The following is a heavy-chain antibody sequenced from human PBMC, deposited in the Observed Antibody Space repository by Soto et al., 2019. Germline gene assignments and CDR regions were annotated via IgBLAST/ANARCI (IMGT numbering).Heavy chain of an antibody. CDR2: IIPLLGTT. CDR3: TRDQDARSPSANPQYFDY. CDR1: GGIFKYSA. Sequence: QVQLVQGGGEMKKPGSAVKVTCKASGGIFKYSAFFWVRQAPGQGLEWMGGIIPLLGTTHSAPKFQRRVTFTADESTHTAYMEMSILQSEDTALYCCTRDQDARSPSANPQYFDYWGQGTLITVS. D-gene: IGHD6-25*01. V-gene: IGHV1-69*01. J-gene: IGHJ4*02.